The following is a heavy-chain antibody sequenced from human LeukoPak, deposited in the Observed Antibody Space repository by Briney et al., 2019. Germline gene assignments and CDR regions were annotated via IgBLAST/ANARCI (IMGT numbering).Heavy chain of an antibody. V-gene: IGHV3-30*03. CDR1: GFTFDDYG. CDR2: ISYDGSNK. CDR3: AREETWFSTTWYYFDY. D-gene: IGHD2-2*01. Sequence: GGSLRLSCAASGFTFDDYGMSWVRQAPGKGPEWVALISYDGSNKNYADSVKGRFTISRDNSKNTLFLQMNSLRTEDTAVFYCAREETWFSTTWYYFDYWGQGTLVTVSS. J-gene: IGHJ4*02.